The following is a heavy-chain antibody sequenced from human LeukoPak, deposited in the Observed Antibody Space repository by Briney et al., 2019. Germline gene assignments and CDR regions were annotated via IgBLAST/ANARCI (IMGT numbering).Heavy chain of an antibody. CDR2: IYYSGST. CDR3: AEIAAAGL. Sequence: PSETLSLTCTVSGGSISSSSYYWGWIRQPPGKGLEWIGSIYYSGSTYYNPSLKSRVTISVDTSKNQFSLKLSSVTAADTAVYYCAEIAAAGLWGQGTLVTVSS. CDR1: GGSISSSSYY. V-gene: IGHV4-39*01. J-gene: IGHJ4*02. D-gene: IGHD6-13*01.